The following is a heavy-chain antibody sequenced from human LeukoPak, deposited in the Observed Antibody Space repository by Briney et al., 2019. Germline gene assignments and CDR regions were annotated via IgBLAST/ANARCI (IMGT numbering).Heavy chain of an antibody. V-gene: IGHV3-23*01. J-gene: IGHJ4*02. CDR1: GFTFSSYA. CDR2: ISGSGGST. D-gene: IGHD3-22*01. CDR3: TKDHYYDSSGNFDY. Sequence: GGSLRLSCAASGFTFSSYAMSWVRQAPGKGLEWVSAISGSGGSTYYADSVKGRFTISGDNSKNTLYLQMNSLRAEDTAVYYCTKDHYYDSSGNFDYWGQGILVTVSS.